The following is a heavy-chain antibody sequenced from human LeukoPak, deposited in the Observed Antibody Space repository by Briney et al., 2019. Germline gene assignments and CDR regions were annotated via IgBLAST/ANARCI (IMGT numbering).Heavy chain of an antibody. D-gene: IGHD3-22*01. J-gene: IGHJ4*02. CDR3: ARDLYDSSGFDY. V-gene: IGHV3-21*01. CDR1: GFTFSSYS. Sequence: AGGFLRLSCAASGFTFSSYSMNWVRQAPGKGLEWVSSISSSSSYIYYADSVKGRFTISRDNAKNSLYLQMNSLRAEDTAVYYCARDLYDSSGFDYWGQGTLVTVSS. CDR2: ISSSSSYI.